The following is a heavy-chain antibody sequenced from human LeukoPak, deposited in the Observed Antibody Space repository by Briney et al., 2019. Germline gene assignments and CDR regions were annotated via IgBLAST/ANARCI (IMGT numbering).Heavy chain of an antibody. Sequence: GGSLRLSCATSGPTVRSNYMAWVRQAPGKGLEWVSFIYTDDRTYYADSVKGRFTISRDNSKNTLYLHMNGLRAEDTALYYCARDRYDDSGYYEYWGQGTLVTVSS. J-gene: IGHJ4*02. D-gene: IGHD3-22*01. CDR2: IYTDDRT. V-gene: IGHV3-53*01. CDR1: GPTVRSNY. CDR3: ARDRYDDSGYYEY.